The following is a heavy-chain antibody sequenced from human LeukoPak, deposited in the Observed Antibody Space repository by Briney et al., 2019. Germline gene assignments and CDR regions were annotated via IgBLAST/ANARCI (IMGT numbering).Heavy chain of an antibody. D-gene: IGHD3-10*01. CDR2: IIEKGDA. Sequence: SETLSLTCALYGGSFSSYSWSWTWIRQTPEKGLEWIGEIIEKGDANYNPSLKSRVTIDLDTSKNQFSLKLTSMTAADTAMYYCARGYYPPRWYFDLWGRGTLVTVSS. CDR3: ARGYYPPRWYFDL. J-gene: IGHJ2*01. CDR1: GGSFSSYS. V-gene: IGHV4-34*01.